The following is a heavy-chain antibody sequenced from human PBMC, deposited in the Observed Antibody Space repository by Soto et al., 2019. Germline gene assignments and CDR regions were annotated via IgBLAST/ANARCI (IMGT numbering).Heavy chain of an antibody. CDR3: ARPQRGDDVKNAFDL. D-gene: IGHD2-21*02. CDR2: IIPICGTA. Sequence: SVKVSCKASGGTFSSYAIRWVRQAPGQGLEWMGGIIPICGTANYAQKFQGRVTITADESTSTAYMELSSLRSEDTAVYYCARPQRGDDVKNAFDLWGQGTMVTVSS. CDR1: GGTFSSYA. V-gene: IGHV1-69*13. J-gene: IGHJ3*01.